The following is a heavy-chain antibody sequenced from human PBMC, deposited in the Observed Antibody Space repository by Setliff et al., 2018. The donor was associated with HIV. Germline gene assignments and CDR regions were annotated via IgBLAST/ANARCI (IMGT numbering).Heavy chain of an antibody. J-gene: IGHJ4*02. Sequence: PSETLSLTCTVSGGSINGYYWSWIRQPPGKGLEWIGCFYPTGSVNYNPSLKSRVTISVDTSKNLFSLKLSSVTAADTGVYYCARMRLDGGYSYDYWGQGTLVTVPQ. V-gene: IGHV4-4*09. D-gene: IGHD5-12*01. CDR2: FYPTGSV. CDR3: ARMRLDGGYSYDY. CDR1: GGSINGYY.